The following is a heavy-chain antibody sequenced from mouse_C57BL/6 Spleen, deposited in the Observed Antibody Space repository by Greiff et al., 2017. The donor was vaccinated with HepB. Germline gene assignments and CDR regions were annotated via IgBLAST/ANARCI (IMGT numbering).Heavy chain of an antibody. D-gene: IGHD1-1*01. CDR2: IYPGDGDT. J-gene: IGHJ3*01. V-gene: IGHV1-82*01. CDR1: GYAFSSSW. CDR3: ARGDYGSSFSWFAY. Sequence: QVQLKESGPELVKPGASVKISCKASGYAFSSSWMNWVKQRPGKGLEWIGRIYPGDGDTNYNGKFKGKATLTADKSSSTAYMQLSSLTSEDSAVYFCARGDYGSSFSWFAYWGQGTLVTVSA.